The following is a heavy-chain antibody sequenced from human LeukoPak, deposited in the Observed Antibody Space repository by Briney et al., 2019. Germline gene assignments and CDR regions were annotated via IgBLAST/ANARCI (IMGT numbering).Heavy chain of an antibody. CDR1: GFTFSSYS. D-gene: IGHD2-15*01. Sequence: GSLRLSCAASGFTFSSYSMNWVRQAPGKGLEWVSSLSSSSSYIYYADSVKGRFTISRDNAKNSLYLQMNSLRAEDTAVYYCARPVVASLYYYGMDVWGQGTTVTVSS. J-gene: IGHJ6*02. V-gene: IGHV3-21*01. CDR2: LSSSSSYI. CDR3: ARPVVASLYYYGMDV.